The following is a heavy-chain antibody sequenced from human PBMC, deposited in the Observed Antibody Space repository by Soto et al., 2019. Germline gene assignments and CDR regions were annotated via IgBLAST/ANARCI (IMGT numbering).Heavy chain of an antibody. CDR2: ISTSASTI. CDR1: GFTFSDYY. Sequence: GGSLRLSCAASGFTFSDYYMSWIRQAPGKGLEWVSYISTSASTIYYADSVKGRFTISRDNAKNSLYLQMDSLRAEDTAVYYCARRCISGGSCYQDWGQGTLVTVSS. V-gene: IGHV3-11*01. J-gene: IGHJ4*02. CDR3: ARRCISGGSCYQD. D-gene: IGHD2-15*01.